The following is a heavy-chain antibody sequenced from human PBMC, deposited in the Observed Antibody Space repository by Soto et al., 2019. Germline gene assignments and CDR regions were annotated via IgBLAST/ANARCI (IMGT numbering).Heavy chain of an antibody. CDR2: IYYSGST. J-gene: IGHJ6*02. V-gene: IGHV4-39*01. CDR1: GGSISSSSYY. Sequence: QLQLQESGPGLVKPSETLSLTCTVSGGSISSSSYYWGWIRQPPGKGLEWIGSIYYSGSTYYNPSLKSRVTISVDTSKNQFSLKLSSVTAADTAVYYCAVLGDILTGYYQPLRDYYYYGMDVWGQGTTVTVSS. CDR3: AVLGDILTGYYQPLRDYYYYGMDV. D-gene: IGHD3-9*01.